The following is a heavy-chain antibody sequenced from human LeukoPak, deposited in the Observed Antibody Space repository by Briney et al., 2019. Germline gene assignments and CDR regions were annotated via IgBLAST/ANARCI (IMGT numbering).Heavy chain of an antibody. Sequence: SETLSLTCTVSGGSISSGDYYWSWIRQPQGKGLEWIGYIYYSGSTYYNPSLKSRVTISVDTSKNQFSLKLSSVTAADTAVYYCAREPAAMGWFDPWGQGTLVTVSS. CDR3: AREPAAMGWFDP. D-gene: IGHD2-2*01. J-gene: IGHJ5*02. CDR2: IYYSGST. CDR1: GGSISSGDYY. V-gene: IGHV4-30-4*01.